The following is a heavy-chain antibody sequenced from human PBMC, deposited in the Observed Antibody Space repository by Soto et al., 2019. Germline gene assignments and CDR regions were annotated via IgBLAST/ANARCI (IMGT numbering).Heavy chain of an antibody. V-gene: IGHV1-69*13. CDR3: ARLHSHGTYGMDV. J-gene: IGHJ6*02. Sequence: GASVKVSCKASGGSFTYTLSWVRQAPGQGLEWMGGIIPIFGTTNYAQKFQGRVTITADESTKTAYMELRTLRSEDTAVYYCARLHSHGTYGMDVWGQGTTVTVSS. CDR2: IIPIFGTT. D-gene: IGHD5-18*01. CDR1: GGSFTYT.